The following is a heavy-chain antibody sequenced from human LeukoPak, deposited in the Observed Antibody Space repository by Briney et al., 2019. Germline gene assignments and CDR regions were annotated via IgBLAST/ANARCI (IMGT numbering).Heavy chain of an antibody. D-gene: IGHD1-26*01. Sequence: GGSLRLSCAASGFIFSSYWMSWVRQAPGKGLEWVTNIKQDGSEKYYVDSVKGRFTISRDNAKNSLYLQMNSLRGEDTAVYYCARDFGQWELNGGYYFDYWGQGILVTVSS. CDR1: GFIFSSYW. CDR3: ARDFGQWELNGGYYFDY. CDR2: IKQDGSEK. V-gene: IGHV3-7*01. J-gene: IGHJ4*02.